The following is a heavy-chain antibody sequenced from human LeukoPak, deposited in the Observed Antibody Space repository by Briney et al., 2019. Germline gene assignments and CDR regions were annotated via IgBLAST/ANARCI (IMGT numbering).Heavy chain of an antibody. Sequence: GESLKISCKGSGYSFTSYWIGWVRQMPGKGLEWMGIIYHGDSDTRYSPSFQGQVTISADKSISTAYLQWSSLKASDTAMYYCARASSGYYPPPRYYGMDVWGQGTTVTVSS. D-gene: IGHD3-22*01. J-gene: IGHJ6*02. CDR2: IYHGDSDT. CDR3: ARASSGYYPPPRYYGMDV. V-gene: IGHV5-51*01. CDR1: GYSFTSYW.